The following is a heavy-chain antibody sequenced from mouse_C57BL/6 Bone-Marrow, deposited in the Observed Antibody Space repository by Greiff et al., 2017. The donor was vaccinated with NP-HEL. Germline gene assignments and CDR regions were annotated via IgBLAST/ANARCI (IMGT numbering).Heavy chain of an antibody. D-gene: IGHD4-1*02. CDR1: GFTFSDYG. V-gene: IGHV5-15*01. J-gene: IGHJ2*01. CDR2: ISNLAYSI. Sequence: EVQLQQSGGGLVQPGGSLKLSCAASGFTFSDYGMAWVRQAPRQGPEWVAFISNLAYSIYYADTVTGRFTISRENAKNTLYLEMSSLRSEDTAMYYCARHSLSTGYFDYWGQGTTLTVSS. CDR3: ARHSLSTGYFDY.